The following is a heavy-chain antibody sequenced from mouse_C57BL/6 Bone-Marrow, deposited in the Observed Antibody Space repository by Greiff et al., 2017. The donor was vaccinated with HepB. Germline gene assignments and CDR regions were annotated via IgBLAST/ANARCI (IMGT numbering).Heavy chain of an antibody. CDR3: ARDLDWSYAMDY. Sequence: QVQLQQPGAELVKPGASVKMSCKASGYTFTSYWITWVKQRPGQGLEWIGDIYPGSGSTNYNEKFKSKATLTVNTSSRTAYMQLSSLTSEDSAVYYCARDLDWSYAMDYWGQGTSVTVSS. J-gene: IGHJ4*01. CDR1: GYTFTSYW. D-gene: IGHD2-10*02. CDR2: IYPGSGST. V-gene: IGHV1-55*01.